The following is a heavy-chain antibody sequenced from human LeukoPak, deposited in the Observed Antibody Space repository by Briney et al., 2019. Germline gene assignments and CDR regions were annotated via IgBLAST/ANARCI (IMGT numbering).Heavy chain of an antibody. CDR2: INWNGGST. CDR3: AKDRAPAAGDDAFDI. J-gene: IGHJ3*02. Sequence: GGSLRLSCAASGFIFDDYDMSWVRQAPGKGLEWVSGINWNGGSTGYADSVKGRFTISRDNSKNTLYLQMNSLRAEDTAVYYCAKDRAPAAGDDAFDIWGQGTMVTVSS. V-gene: IGHV3-20*04. D-gene: IGHD2-2*01. CDR1: GFIFDDYD.